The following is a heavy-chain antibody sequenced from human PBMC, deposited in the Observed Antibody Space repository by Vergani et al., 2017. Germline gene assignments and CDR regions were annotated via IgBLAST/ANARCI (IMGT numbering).Heavy chain of an antibody. CDR1: GFTFSSYA. J-gene: IGHJ4*02. V-gene: IGHV3-30-3*01. CDR3: ARRGDGDYCSVDY. CDR2: ISYDGSNK. Sequence: VQLVESGGGVVQPGRSLRLSCAASGFTFSSYAMHWVRQAPGKGLEWVAVISYDGSNKYYADSVKGRFTISRDNSKNTLYLQMNSLRAEDTAVYYCARRGDGDYCSVDYWGQGTLVTVSS. D-gene: IGHD4-17*01.